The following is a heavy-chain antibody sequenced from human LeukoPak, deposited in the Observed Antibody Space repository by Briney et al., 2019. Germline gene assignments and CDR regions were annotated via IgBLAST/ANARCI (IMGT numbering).Heavy chain of an antibody. J-gene: IGHJ4*02. Sequence: GASVKVSCKASGYTFTSYAMHWVRQAPGQRLEWMGWINAGNGNTKYSQEFQGRVTITRDTSASTAYMELSSLRSEDMAVYYCARARNYDFWSGYSVFFDYWGQGTLVTVSS. V-gene: IGHV1-3*03. CDR3: ARARNYDFWSGYSVFFDY. CDR2: INAGNGNT. D-gene: IGHD3-3*01. CDR1: GYTFTSYA.